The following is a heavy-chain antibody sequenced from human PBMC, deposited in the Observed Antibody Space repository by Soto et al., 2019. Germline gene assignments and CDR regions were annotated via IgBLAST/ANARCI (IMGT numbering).Heavy chain of an antibody. V-gene: IGHV4-31*03. J-gene: IGHJ4*02. D-gene: IGHD3-9*01. CDR2: IYDSVNT. Sequence: SETLSLTCTVSGDSLSSGGHYWSWIRQHPGKGLEWIGHIYDSVNTYYSPSLRSRVTISADMSKNQFSLNLRSVTAADTAVYYCARVDHRGYFAILTHYWGQGTMVTVYS. CDR3: ARVDHRGYFAILTHY. CDR1: GDSLSSGGHY.